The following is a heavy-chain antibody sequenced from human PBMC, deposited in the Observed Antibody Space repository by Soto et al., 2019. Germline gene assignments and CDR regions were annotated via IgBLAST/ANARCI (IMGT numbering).Heavy chain of an antibody. CDR3: ARGTYYFDSSGYTDFDS. V-gene: IGHV3-21*01. CDR1: GFTFSSYK. Sequence: EVQLVESGGGLVKPGGSLRLSCAASGFTFSSYKMNWVRQAPGKGLEWVSSISGTSDYIYYADSVKGRFTISRDNAKNXQYLQMNSLRAEDTAVYYCARGTYYFDSSGYTDFDSWGQGTLVTVSS. D-gene: IGHD3-22*01. CDR2: ISGTSDYI. J-gene: IGHJ4*02.